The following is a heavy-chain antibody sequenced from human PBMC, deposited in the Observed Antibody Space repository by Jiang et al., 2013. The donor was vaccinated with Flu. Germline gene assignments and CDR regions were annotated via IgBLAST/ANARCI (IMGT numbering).Heavy chain of an antibody. CDR3: ARGDQWPAQYFHH. CDR2: VSYTGTA. J-gene: IGHJ1*01. CDR1: GGSISSYF. V-gene: IGHV4-59*13. Sequence: LLKPSETLSLTCTVSGGSISSYFWSWIRQPPGKGLEWLGFVSYTGTAGYNPSLKSRVTISVDTSKNQFSLKLSSVTAADTAVYYCARGDQWPAQYFHHWGQGTLVTVSS. D-gene: IGHD6-19*01.